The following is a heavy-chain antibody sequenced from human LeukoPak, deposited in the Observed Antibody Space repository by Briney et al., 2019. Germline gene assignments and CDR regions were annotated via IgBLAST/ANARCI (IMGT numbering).Heavy chain of an antibody. Sequence: ASVKVSCKASGYTFTGYYMHWVRQAPGQGLEWMGWINPNSGGTNYAQKFQGRVTMTRDTSISTAYMELSRLRSDDTAVYYCARDRPGHIQLWAPTLYYFDYWGQGTLVTVSS. V-gene: IGHV1-2*02. J-gene: IGHJ4*02. CDR3: ARDRPGHIQLWAPTLYYFDY. D-gene: IGHD5-18*01. CDR1: GYTFTGYY. CDR2: INPNSGGT.